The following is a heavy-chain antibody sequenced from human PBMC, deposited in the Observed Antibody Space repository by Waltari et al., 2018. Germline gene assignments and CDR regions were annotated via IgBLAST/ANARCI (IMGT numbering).Heavy chain of an antibody. CDR3: TTGRGYSYGYSVY. J-gene: IGHJ4*02. Sequence: EVQLVESGGGLVKPGGSLRLSCAASGFTFSNAWMSWVRQAPGKGLEWVGRIKSKTADGTTDYAAPVKGRFTISREDSKNTLYLQMNSLKTEDTAVYYCTTGRGYSYGYSVYWGQGTLVTVSS. CDR2: IKSKTADGTT. V-gene: IGHV3-15*01. D-gene: IGHD5-18*01. CDR1: GFTFSNAW.